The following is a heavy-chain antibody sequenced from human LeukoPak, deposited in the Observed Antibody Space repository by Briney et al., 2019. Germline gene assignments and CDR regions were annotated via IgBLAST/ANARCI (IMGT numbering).Heavy chain of an antibody. CDR1: GGIFSSYA. CDR3: ARAARREVRGVTPLY. CDR2: IRPIFGTA. J-gene: IGHJ4*02. V-gene: IGHV1-69*13. Sequence: GASVKVSCKASGGIFSSYAIIWVRQAAGHGLEWMGGIRPIFGTANEAQKFQGKVTITADASTSTDYMEMSSLRSEDTAVYYCARAARREVRGVTPLYWGQGTLVTVSS. D-gene: IGHD3-10*01.